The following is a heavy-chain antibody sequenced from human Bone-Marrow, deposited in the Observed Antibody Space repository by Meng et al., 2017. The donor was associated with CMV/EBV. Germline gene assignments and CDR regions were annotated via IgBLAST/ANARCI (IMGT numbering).Heavy chain of an antibody. D-gene: IGHD3-22*01. CDR3: ATYYYDSSGYYPLGY. Sequence: GESLKISCAASGFTFTDYYMSWIRQAPGKGLEWVSYISSSGSTIYYADSVKGRITISRDNAKNSLYLQMNSLRAEDTAVYYCATYYYDSSGYYPLGYWGQGTLVTVSS. CDR2: ISSSGSTI. CDR1: GFTFTDYY. J-gene: IGHJ4*02. V-gene: IGHV3-11*04.